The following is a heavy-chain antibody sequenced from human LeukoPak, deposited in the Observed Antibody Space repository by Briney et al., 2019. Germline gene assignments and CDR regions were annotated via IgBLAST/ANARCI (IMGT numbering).Heavy chain of an antibody. J-gene: IGHJ4*02. V-gene: IGHV4-39*02. CDR3: ARTPDGADY. Sequence: SETLSLTCTVSGDSISRSTYYWAWIRQPPGKGLEWIGSVYYGRSPYFNPSLESRATISVDTSKNHFSLKMSSVTAADTAVYYCARTPDGADYWGQGTLVTVSS. CDR2: VYYGRSP. CDR1: GDSISRSTYY. D-gene: IGHD3-10*01.